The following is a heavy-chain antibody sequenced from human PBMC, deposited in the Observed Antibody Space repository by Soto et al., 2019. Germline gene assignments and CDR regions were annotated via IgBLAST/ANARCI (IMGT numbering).Heavy chain of an antibody. J-gene: IGHJ4*02. CDR3: ARGPSTLTRFDY. CDR2: ISYDGSNK. Sequence: GGSLRLSCVASGFTFSSYAMHWVRQAPGKGLEWVAVISYDGSNKYYADSVKGRFTISRDNSKNTLYLQMNSLRAEDKAVYYCARGPSTLTRFDYWGQRALVTVTS. CDR1: GFTFSSYA. V-gene: IGHV3-30-3*01. D-gene: IGHD2-15*01.